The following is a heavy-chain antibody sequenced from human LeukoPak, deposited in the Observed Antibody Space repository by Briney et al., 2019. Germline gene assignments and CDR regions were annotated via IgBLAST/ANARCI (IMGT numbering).Heavy chain of an antibody. D-gene: IGHD6-13*01. CDR2: IIPIFGTA. J-gene: IGHJ4*02. CDR1: GGTFSSYA. CDR3: ARSRTGYGHFDD. V-gene: IGHV1-69*13. Sequence: SVKVSCKASGGTFSSYAISWVRQAPGQGLEWMGGIIPIFGTANYAQKFQGRVTITADESTSTAYMELSSLRSEDTAVYYCARSRTGYGHFDDWGQGTLVTVSS.